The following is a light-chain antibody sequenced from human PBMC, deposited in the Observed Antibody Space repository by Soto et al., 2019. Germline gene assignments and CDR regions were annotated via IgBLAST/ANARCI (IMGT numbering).Light chain of an antibody. Sequence: QSLRTQAPSVCGAPGQKFAISCTGSSSNIGAGYDLHWYQQLPGTAPKLLLYGNSNRPSGVPDRFSGSKSGTSASLAITGLQAEDEADYYCKSYDSSLSAYVFGTGTKVTVL. CDR1: SSNIGAGYD. V-gene: IGLV1-40*01. CDR2: GNS. J-gene: IGLJ1*01. CDR3: KSYDSSLSAYV.